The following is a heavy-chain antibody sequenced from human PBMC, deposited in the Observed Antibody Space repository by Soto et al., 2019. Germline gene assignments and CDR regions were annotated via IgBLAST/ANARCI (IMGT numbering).Heavy chain of an antibody. CDR3: AETIGYCSVGSCYPFDY. V-gene: IGHV1-69*13. CDR1: GGTFSSYA. D-gene: IGHD2-15*01. J-gene: IGHJ4*02. Sequence: SVKVSCKASGGTFSSYAISWVRQAPGQGLEWMGGIIPTFGTANYAQKFQGRVTITADESTSTAYMELSSLRSEDTAVYYCAETIGYCSVGSCYPFDYWGQGTLVTVSS. CDR2: IIPTFGTA.